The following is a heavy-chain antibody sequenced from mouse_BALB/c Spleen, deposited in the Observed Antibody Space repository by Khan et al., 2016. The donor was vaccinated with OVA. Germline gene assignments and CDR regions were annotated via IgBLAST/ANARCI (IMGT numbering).Heavy chain of an antibody. D-gene: IGHD2-10*01. Sequence: QVQLKESGPGLVAPSQSLSITCTISGFSLTNYGVHWVRQPPGKGLEWLVVIWSDGSTTYTSALKSRLTISKDNSKSQVIFKMNILQPDDTAMYFCARQPYYHYNIMDYWGQGTSVTVSS. CDR1: GFSLTNYG. CDR3: ARQPYYHYNIMDY. J-gene: IGHJ4*01. V-gene: IGHV2-6-1*01. CDR2: IWSDGST.